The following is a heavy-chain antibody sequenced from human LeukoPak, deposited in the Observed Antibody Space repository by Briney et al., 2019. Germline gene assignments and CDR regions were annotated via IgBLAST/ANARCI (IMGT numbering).Heavy chain of an antibody. CDR3: ARVRKYSGTYLNFDY. D-gene: IGHD1-26*01. CDR1: GYTFSSYG. Sequence: ASVKVSRKASGYTFSSYGISWVRQAPGQGLEWMGWISAYNGNTNYAQKLQGRVTMTTDTSTSTAYMELRSLRSDDTAVYYCARVRKYSGTYLNFDYWGQGTRVTVSS. J-gene: IGHJ4*02. V-gene: IGHV1-18*04. CDR2: ISAYNGNT.